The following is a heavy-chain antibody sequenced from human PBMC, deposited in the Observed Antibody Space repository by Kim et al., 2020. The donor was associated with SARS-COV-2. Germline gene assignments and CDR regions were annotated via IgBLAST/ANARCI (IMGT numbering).Heavy chain of an antibody. V-gene: IGHV4-34*01. J-gene: IGHJ4*01. D-gene: IGHD3-9*01. Sequence: SETLSLTCAVYGDPVNGYYWSWIRQPPGKGLEWIGEINYDRSTNYKPSLKSRVTMSLDSSKSQFSLRLTSLTAADTAVYYCARGRYFDWLVHLSPHYFD. CDR2: INYDRST. CDR1: GDPVNGYY. CDR3: ARGRYFDWLVHLSPHYFD.